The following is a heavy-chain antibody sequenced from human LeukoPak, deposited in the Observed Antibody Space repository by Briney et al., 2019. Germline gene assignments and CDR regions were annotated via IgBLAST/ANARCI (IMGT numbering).Heavy chain of an antibody. J-gene: IGHJ4*02. Sequence: ASVKVSCKASGYTFTGYYMHWVRQAPGQGLEWMGWINPYSGGTNYAQKFQGRVTMTRDTSISTAYMELSRLRSDDTAVYYCARDVGGYSYYFDYWGQGTLVTVSS. V-gene: IGHV1-2*02. D-gene: IGHD2-15*01. CDR2: INPYSGGT. CDR3: ARDVGGYSYYFDY. CDR1: GYTFTGYY.